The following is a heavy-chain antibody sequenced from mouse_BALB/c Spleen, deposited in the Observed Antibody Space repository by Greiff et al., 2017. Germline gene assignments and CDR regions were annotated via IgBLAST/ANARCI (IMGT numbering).Heavy chain of an antibody. Sequence: VQRVESGPGLVQPSQSLSITCTVSGFSLTSYGVHWVRQSPGKGLEWLGVIWSGGSTDYNAAFISRLSISKDNSKSQVFFKMNSLQADDTAIYYCANGYDWFAYWGQGTLVTVSA. CDR2: IWSGGST. J-gene: IGHJ3*01. D-gene: IGHD2-2*01. CDR3: ANGYDWFAY. V-gene: IGHV2-4-1*01. CDR1: GFSLTSYG.